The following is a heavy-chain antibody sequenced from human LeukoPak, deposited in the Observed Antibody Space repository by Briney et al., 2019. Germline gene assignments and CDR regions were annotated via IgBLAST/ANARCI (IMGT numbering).Heavy chain of an antibody. Sequence: GGSLRLSCAASGFIFSSYVMSGVREAPGEGLEWVSGISGRGDVTYYADSVKGRFTISRDSSKRTVYLQMNSLRVEDTALYYCAKGHSSAYTIPPFYFDFWGQGALVTVSS. V-gene: IGHV3-23*01. D-gene: IGHD3-22*01. CDR3: AKGHSSAYTIPPFYFDF. CDR1: GFIFSSYV. J-gene: IGHJ4*02. CDR2: ISGRGDVT.